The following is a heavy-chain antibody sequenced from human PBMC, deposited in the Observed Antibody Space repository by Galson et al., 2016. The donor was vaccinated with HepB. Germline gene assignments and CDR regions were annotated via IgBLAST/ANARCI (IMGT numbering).Heavy chain of an antibody. V-gene: IGHV3-64D*06. CDR3: VKDGYSGSYDY. D-gene: IGHD1-26*01. CDR2: ISSNGDTT. J-gene: IGHJ4*02. Sequence: SLRLSCAASGFTFSDFAIHWVRQAPGKGLEYVAGISSNGDTTYFADSVKGRFTISRDNSKNTEYLQLSSLRVDDTAVYYCVKDGYSGSYDYWGQGTLVTVSS. CDR1: GFTFSDFA.